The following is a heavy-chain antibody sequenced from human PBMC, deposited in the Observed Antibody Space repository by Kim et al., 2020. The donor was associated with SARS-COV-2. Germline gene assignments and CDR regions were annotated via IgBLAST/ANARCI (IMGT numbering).Heavy chain of an antibody. D-gene: IGHD3-22*01. CDR1: GGSISSGSYY. Sequence: SETLSLTCTVSGGSISSGSYYWSWIRQPAGKGLEWIGRIYTSGSTNYNPSLKSRVTISVDTSKNQFSLKLSSVTAADTAVYYCARARGWNYYYDSSGYHFDYWGQGTLVTVSS. V-gene: IGHV4-61*02. CDR3: ARARGWNYYYDSSGYHFDY. J-gene: IGHJ4*02. CDR2: IYTSGST.